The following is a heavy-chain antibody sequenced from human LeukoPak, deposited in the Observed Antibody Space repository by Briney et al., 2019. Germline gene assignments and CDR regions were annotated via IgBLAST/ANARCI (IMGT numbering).Heavy chain of an antibody. D-gene: IGHD4-17*01. CDR3: ARYGYRNFDY. CDR2: IFYSGTT. Sequence: SETLSLTCAVYGGSFSSYYWSWIRQPPGKGLEWIGFIFYSGTTNYNPSLKSRVTISVDTSKNQFSLKLSSVTAADTAVYYCARYGYRNFDYWGQGTLVTVSS. CDR1: GGSFSSYY. V-gene: IGHV4-59*01. J-gene: IGHJ4*02.